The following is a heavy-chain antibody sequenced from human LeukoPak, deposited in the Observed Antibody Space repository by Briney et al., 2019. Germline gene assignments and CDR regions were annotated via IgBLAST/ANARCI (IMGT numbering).Heavy chain of an antibody. CDR2: IYYSGST. Sequence: SETLSLTCTVSGYSISSGYYWGWIRQPPGKGLEWMRNIYYSGSTYYNPSLKSRVTISVDTSKNQFSLKLSSVTAADTAVYYCARESWGSIDYWGQGTLVTVSS. V-gene: IGHV4-38-2*02. CDR3: ARESWGSIDY. D-gene: IGHD6-13*01. CDR1: GYSISSGYY. J-gene: IGHJ4*02.